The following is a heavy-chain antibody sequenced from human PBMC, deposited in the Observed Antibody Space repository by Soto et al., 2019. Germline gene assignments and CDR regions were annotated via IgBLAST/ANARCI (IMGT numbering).Heavy chain of an antibody. V-gene: IGHV3-53*02. CDR3: AREGGSYGPFDC. CDR2: IYSGGGT. CDR1: GFSVSNKY. Sequence: EVRLVETGGGLIQPGGSLRLSCAASGFSVSNKYMNLVRQAPGRGLEWVSVIYSGGGTYYAESVKGRFTISRDNSKNTVYLQMNTLRPEDTAVYYCAREGGSYGPFDCWGQGTLVTVSS. D-gene: IGHD3-10*01. J-gene: IGHJ4*02.